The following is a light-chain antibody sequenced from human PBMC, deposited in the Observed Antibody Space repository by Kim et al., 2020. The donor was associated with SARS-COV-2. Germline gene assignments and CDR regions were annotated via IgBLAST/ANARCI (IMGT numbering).Light chain of an antibody. CDR3: GSYTIASTFV. Sequence: GQSIPISCTGTGNDVGSFNYVSWFQQHPGKVPKLLIHDVTERPSGISSRFSGSKSGITASLTISGLQADDEADYYCGSYTIASTFVFGGGTQLTVL. CDR2: DVT. V-gene: IGLV2-14*03. CDR1: GNDVGSFNY. J-gene: IGLJ2*01.